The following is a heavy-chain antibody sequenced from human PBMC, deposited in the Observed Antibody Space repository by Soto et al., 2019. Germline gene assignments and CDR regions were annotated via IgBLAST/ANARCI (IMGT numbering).Heavy chain of an antibody. Sequence: EERLVQSGGGLVKPGGSLRLSCAAYGFSVGGNYMSWVRQAPGQGLELVSLIYSGGNPLYAASMKGRFTLSRDNSNNMFYLQRDSLSAEDTAVYYCARGPNAACWGQGTLVIVSS. CDR3: ARGPNAAC. CDR1: GFSVGGNY. CDR2: IYSGGNP. D-gene: IGHD2-2*01. J-gene: IGHJ4*02. V-gene: IGHV3-53*01.